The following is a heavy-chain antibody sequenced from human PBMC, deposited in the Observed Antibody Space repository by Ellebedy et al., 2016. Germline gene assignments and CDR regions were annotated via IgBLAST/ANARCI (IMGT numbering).Heavy chain of an antibody. CDR3: ARDRGTDYGDRHWYFDL. CDR1: GYTFTIYG. J-gene: IGHJ2*01. Sequence: ASVKVSCKASGYTFTIYGISWVRQAPGQGLEWMGWISAYNGNTNYAQKLQGRVTMTTDTSTSTAYMELRSLRSDDTAVYYCARDRGTDYGDRHWYFDLWGRGTLVTVSS. CDR2: ISAYNGNT. D-gene: IGHD4-17*01. V-gene: IGHV1-18*01.